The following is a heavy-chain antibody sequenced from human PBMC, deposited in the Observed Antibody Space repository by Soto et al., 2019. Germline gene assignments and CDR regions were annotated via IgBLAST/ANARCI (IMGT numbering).Heavy chain of an antibody. CDR3: ARDLYYYYGMDV. CDR2: ISYDGSNK. J-gene: IGHJ6*02. CDR1: GFTFSDYA. V-gene: IGHV3-30-3*01. Sequence: GGSLRLSCAASGFTFSDYAMHWVRQAPGKGLEWVAVISYDGSNKYYADSVKGRFTISRDNSKNTLYLQMNSLRAEDTAVYYCARDLYYYYGMDVWGQGTTVTVSS.